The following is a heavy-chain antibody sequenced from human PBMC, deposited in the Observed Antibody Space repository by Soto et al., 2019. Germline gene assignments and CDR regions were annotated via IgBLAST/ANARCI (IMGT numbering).Heavy chain of an antibody. CDR2: INPISGGT. CDR3: AKDGRHCSGGSCPQGH. Sequence: QVQLEQSGAEVKTPGASVKVSCKTSGYTFTGHHIHWVRQAPGQGLEWMGWINPISGGTKYREKFQGSVSITRDKSSSTAYMELSSLTSDDSAVYYCAKDGRHCSGGSCPQGHWGQGTLVTVSS. D-gene: IGHD2-15*01. V-gene: IGHV1-2*02. J-gene: IGHJ4*02. CDR1: GYTFTGHH.